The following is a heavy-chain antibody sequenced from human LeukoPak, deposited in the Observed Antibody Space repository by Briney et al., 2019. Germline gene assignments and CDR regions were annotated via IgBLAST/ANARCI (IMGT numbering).Heavy chain of an antibody. CDR1: GGSISSSSYY. D-gene: IGHD2-8*01. J-gene: IGHJ3*02. Sequence: SETLSLTCTVSGGSISSSSYYWGWIRQPPGKGLEWIGSIYYSGSTYYNPSLKSRVTISVDTSKNQFSLKLSSVTAADTAVYYCARTGDIVLMVYAIAAFDIWGQGTMVTVSS. CDR3: ARTGDIVLMVYAIAAFDI. CDR2: IYYSGST. V-gene: IGHV4-39*01.